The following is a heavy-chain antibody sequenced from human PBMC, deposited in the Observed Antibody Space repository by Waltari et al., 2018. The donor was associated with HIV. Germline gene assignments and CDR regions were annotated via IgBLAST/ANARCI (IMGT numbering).Heavy chain of an antibody. V-gene: IGHV4-39*01. J-gene: IGHJ3*02. CDR2: IYYSGST. CDR3: ARHTGSYYYDSSGPYAFDI. Sequence: QLQLQESGPGLVKPSETLSLTCTVSGGSISSSSYYWGWIRQPPGTGLGWIGGIYYSGSTYYNPTLKSRVTISVDTSKNQFSLELSSVTAADTAVYYCARHTGSYYYDSSGPYAFDIWGQGTMVTVSS. D-gene: IGHD3-22*01. CDR1: GGSISSSSYY.